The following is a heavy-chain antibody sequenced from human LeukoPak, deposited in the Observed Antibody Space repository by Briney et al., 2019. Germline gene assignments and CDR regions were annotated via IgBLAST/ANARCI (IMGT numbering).Heavy chain of an antibody. CDR1: GFTFSSYG. J-gene: IGHJ6*03. V-gene: IGHV3-30*03. Sequence: HPGGSLRLSCAASGFTFSSYGMHWVRQAPGKGLEWVAVISYDGSNKYYADSVKGRFTISRDNSKNTLYLQMNSLRAEDTAVYYCARLPGGSYYYYYYMDVWGKGTTVTISS. D-gene: IGHD1-26*01. CDR2: ISYDGSNK. CDR3: ARLPGGSYYYYYYMDV.